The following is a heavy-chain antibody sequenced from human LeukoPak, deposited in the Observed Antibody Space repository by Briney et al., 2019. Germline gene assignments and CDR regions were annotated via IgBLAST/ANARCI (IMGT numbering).Heavy chain of an antibody. J-gene: IGHJ4*02. CDR1: GFTFSDYY. CDR3: ASHRLGYPPPCPDY. Sequence: GGPLRLSCAASGFTFSDYYMSWIRQAPGKGLEWVSYISSSGSTIYYADSVKGRFTISRDNAKNSLYLQMNSLRAEDTAVYYCASHRLGYPPPCPDYWGQGTLVTVSS. V-gene: IGHV3-11*04. D-gene: IGHD5-12*01. CDR2: ISSSGSTI.